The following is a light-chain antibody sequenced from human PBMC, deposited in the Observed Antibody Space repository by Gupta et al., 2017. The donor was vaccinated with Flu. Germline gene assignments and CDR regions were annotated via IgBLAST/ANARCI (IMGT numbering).Light chain of an antibody. V-gene: IGLV3-21*02. CDR3: QVWDSSSDNLYV. Sequence: SSVLTQPRPISVSPRQTARITCGGNNIGSKSVHWYQQKPGQAPVLVVYDDSDRHSGSPERFSGSNSGNTATLTISRVDAGEEADYYCQVWDSSSDNLYVFGTGTKVTVL. CDR2: DDS. J-gene: IGLJ1*01. CDR1: NIGSKS.